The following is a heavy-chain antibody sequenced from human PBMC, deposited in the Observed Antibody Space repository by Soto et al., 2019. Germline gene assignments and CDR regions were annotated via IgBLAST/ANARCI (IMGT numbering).Heavy chain of an antibody. CDR3: ARAYSDAFDI. D-gene: IGHD2-15*01. CDR1: GFTFSDYS. J-gene: IGHJ3*02. CDR2: TSSSGGTI. V-gene: IGHV3-11*01. Sequence: PGGSLRLSCAVSGFTFSDYSMSWIRQAPGKGLEWVSYTSSSGGTIYYAGSVKRRFTISRDNAKNSLYLQMSSLRAEDTAVYYCARAYSDAFDIWGQGTMVTVSS.